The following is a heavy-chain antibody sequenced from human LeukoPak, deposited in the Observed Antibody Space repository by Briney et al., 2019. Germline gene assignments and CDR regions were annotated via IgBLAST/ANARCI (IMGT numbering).Heavy chain of an antibody. Sequence: GGSLRLSCAASGFTFSSYAMSWVRQAPGKGLEWVSSISGSGGSTYYADSVKGRFTISRDNSKNTLYLQMNSLRAEDTAVYYCAKCSEWELLSVVAFDIWGQGTMVTVSS. CDR1: GFTFSSYA. V-gene: IGHV3-23*01. CDR3: AKCSEWELLSVVAFDI. D-gene: IGHD1-26*01. CDR2: ISGSGGST. J-gene: IGHJ3*02.